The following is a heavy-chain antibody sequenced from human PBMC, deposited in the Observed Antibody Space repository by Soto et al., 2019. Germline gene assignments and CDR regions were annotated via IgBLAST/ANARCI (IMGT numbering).Heavy chain of an antibody. CDR2: ISYDGSNK. CDR1: GFTFSSYG. Sequence: GGSLRLSCAASGFTFSSYGMHWVRQAPGKGLEWVAVISYDGSNKYYADSVKGRFTISRDNSKNTLYLQMNSLRAEDTAVYYCAKEPLSIAVAGTDYWGQGTLVTVSS. J-gene: IGHJ4*02. V-gene: IGHV3-30*18. D-gene: IGHD6-19*01. CDR3: AKEPLSIAVAGTDY.